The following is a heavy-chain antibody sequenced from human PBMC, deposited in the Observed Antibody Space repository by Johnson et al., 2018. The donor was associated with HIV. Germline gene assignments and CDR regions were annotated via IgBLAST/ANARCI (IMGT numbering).Heavy chain of an antibody. Sequence: EVQLVESGGGLVQPGGSLRLSCAASGFTFSNAWMSWVRQAPGKGLEWVGRIKSKTDGGTTDYAAPVKGRFTISRDDSKNTLYLQMNSLKIEDTAVYYCARDNGGAFDIWGPGTMVTVSS. CDR1: GFTFSNAW. J-gene: IGHJ3*02. CDR2: IKSKTDGGTT. V-gene: IGHV3-15*01. CDR3: ARDNGGAFDI. D-gene: IGHD4-23*01.